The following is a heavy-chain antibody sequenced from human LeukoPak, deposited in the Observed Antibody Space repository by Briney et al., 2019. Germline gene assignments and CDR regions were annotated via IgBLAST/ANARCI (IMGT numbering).Heavy chain of an antibody. CDR2: IYYSGIT. Sequence: PSETLSLTCTVSGGSISSQYWSLIRQPPGKGLEWIGYIYYSGITKYSPSLKSRVTISVDTSKNQFSLRLTSVTAADTAVDYCARTSYHYNSGDYGWYFDYWGQGTLVTVSA. D-gene: IGHD3-10*01. J-gene: IGHJ4*02. CDR1: GGSISSQY. CDR3: ARTSYHYNSGDYGWYFDY. V-gene: IGHV4-59*11.